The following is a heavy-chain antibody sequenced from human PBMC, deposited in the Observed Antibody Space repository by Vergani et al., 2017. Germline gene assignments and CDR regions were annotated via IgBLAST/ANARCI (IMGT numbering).Heavy chain of an antibody. J-gene: IGHJ3*02. CDR2: IYYSGST. D-gene: IGHD3-10*01. CDR3: ASWFGELLYDAFDI. Sequence: QLQLQESGSGLVKPSQTLSLTCAVSGGSISSGGYYWSWIRQHPGKGLEWIGYIYYSGSTYYNPSLKSRVTISVDTSKNQFSLKLSSVTAADTAVYYCASWFGELLYDAFDIWGQGTMVTVSS. V-gene: IGHV4-31*11. CDR1: GGSISSGGYY.